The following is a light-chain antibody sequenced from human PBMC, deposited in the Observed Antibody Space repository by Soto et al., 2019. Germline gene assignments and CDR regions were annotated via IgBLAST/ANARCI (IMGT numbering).Light chain of an antibody. CDR3: HVWDSSTAV. V-gene: IGLV3-9*01. CDR2: RDS. CDR1: NIGTRN. J-gene: IGLJ3*02. Sequence: SYELTQPLSVSVPLGQTASITCGGNNIGTRNVHCYQRKPGQAPVLVVYRDSNRPSGIPERFSGSNAGNTATLTISRAQAGDEADYYCHVWDSSTAVFGGGTKLTVL.